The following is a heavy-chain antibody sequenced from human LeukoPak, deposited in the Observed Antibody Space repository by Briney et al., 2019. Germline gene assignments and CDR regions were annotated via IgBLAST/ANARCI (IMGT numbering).Heavy chain of an antibody. CDR2: TYYSSKWYN. Sequence: SQTLSLTSASSGVSFSSNSAAWNWISQSPSRGLDRLRRTYYSSKWYNDYAVAVKSRITINPDTSKNQFSLQLNSVTPEDTAVYYCARYRYSSSWYLDYWGQGTLVTVSS. CDR1: GVSFSSNSAA. CDR3: ARYRYSSSWYLDY. D-gene: IGHD6-13*01. J-gene: IGHJ4*02. V-gene: IGHV6-1*01.